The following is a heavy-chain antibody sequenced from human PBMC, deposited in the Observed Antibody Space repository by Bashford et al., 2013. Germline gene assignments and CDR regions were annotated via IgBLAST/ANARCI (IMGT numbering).Heavy chain of an antibody. Sequence: GGSLRLSCAASGFTFSSYSMNWVRQAPGKGLEWVSSISSSSSYIYYADSVKGRFTISRDNAKNSLYLQMNSLRAEDTAVYYCARDPRPGYYYDSSGLNPLDYWGQGEPWVTVSS. CDR1: GFTFSSYS. D-gene: IGHD3-22*01. CDR3: ARDPRPGYYYDSSGLNPLDY. CDR2: ISSSSSYI. J-gene: IGHJ4*02. V-gene: IGHV3-21*01.